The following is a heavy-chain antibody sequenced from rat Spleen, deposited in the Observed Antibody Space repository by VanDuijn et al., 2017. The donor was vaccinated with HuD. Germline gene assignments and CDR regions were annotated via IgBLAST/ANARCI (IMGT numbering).Heavy chain of an antibody. Sequence: EVQLVESGGGLVQPGRSLKLSCAASGFTFSNYDMAWVRQAPTKGLEWVASISPSGGSTYYRDSVKGRFTVSRDNSKNTLYLQMDSLRSEDTATYYCARGLYSSYIYGVMDAWGQGASVTVSS. D-gene: IGHD1-2*01. CDR3: ARGLYSSYIYGVMDA. CDR1: GFTFSNYD. V-gene: IGHV5S13*01. J-gene: IGHJ4*01. CDR2: ISPSGGST.